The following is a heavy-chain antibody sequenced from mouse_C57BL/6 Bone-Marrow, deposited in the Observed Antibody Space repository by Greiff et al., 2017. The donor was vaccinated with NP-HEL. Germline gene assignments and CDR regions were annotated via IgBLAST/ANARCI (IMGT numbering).Heavy chain of an antibody. CDR2: ISDGGSYT. CDR1: GFTFSSYA. D-gene: IGHD2-3*01. CDR3: ARDGYYPSY. Sequence: EVQLQESGGGLVKPGGSLKLSCAASGFTFSSYAMSWVRQTPEKRLEWVATISDGGSYTYYPDNVKGRFTISRDNAKNNLYLQMSHLKSEDTAMYYCARDGYYPSYWGQGTLVTVSA. J-gene: IGHJ3*01. V-gene: IGHV5-4*01.